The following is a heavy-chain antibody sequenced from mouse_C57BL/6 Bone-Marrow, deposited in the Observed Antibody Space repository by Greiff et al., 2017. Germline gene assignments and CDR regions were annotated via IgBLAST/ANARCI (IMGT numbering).Heavy chain of an antibody. Sequence: QVTLKESGPGILQPSQTLSLTCSFSGFSLSTFGMGVGWIRQPSGKGLEWLAHIWWDDDKYYNPALKSRLTISKDTSKNQVFLKIANVDTADTATYYCARSITTVVAGDAMDYWGQGTSVTVSS. D-gene: IGHD1-1*01. CDR3: ARSITTVVAGDAMDY. V-gene: IGHV8-8*01. CDR2: IWWDDDK. J-gene: IGHJ4*01. CDR1: GFSLSTFGMG.